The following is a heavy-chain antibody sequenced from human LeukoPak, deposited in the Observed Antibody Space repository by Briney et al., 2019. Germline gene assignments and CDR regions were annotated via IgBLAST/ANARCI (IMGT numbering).Heavy chain of an antibody. CDR2: IYYSGCT. D-gene: IGHD6-19*01. J-gene: IGHJ4*02. CDR3: ARAVAGPLRPFDY. V-gene: IGHV4-39*07. Sequence: PSETLSLTCTVSGGSISSSSYYWGWIRQPPGKGLEWIGSIYYSGCTYYNPSLKSRVTISVDTSKNQFSLKLNSVTAADTAVYYCARAVAGPLRPFDYWGQGTLVAVSS. CDR1: GGSISSSSYY.